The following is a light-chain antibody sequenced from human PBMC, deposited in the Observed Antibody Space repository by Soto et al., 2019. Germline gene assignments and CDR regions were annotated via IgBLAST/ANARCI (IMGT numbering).Light chain of an antibody. CDR3: CSYAGSYTFYV. CDR1: SSDVGGYNY. J-gene: IGLJ1*01. V-gene: IGLV2-11*01. CDR2: DVS. Sequence: QSALTQPRSVSGSPGQSVTISCTGTSSDVGGYNYVSWYQQHPGKAPKVMIYDVSKRPSEVPDRFSGSKSGNTASLTISGLQAEDEADYYCCSYAGSYTFYVFGTGTKLTVL.